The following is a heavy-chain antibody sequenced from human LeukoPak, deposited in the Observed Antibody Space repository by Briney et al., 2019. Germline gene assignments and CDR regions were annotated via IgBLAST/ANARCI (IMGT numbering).Heavy chain of an antibody. D-gene: IGHD2-15*01. J-gene: IGHJ4*02. V-gene: IGHV3-7*01. CDR3: TRDTGCSGGTCYSFYDS. Sequence: PGGSLRLSCAASGFTFSTYWMTWVRQAPGKGLEGVANIKEDGSEKYYVDSVKGRFTISRDNAKNSLYLQMNMLRAEDTAVYYCTRDTGCSGGTCYSFYDSWGQGTLVTVSS. CDR1: GFTFSTYW. CDR2: IKEDGSEK.